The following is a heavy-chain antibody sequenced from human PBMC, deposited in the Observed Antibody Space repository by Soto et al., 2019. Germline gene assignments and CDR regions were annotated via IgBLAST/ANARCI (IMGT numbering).Heavy chain of an antibody. D-gene: IGHD3-22*01. CDR1: GGSFSPNY. V-gene: IGHV4-59*08. CDR3: ARASYDSSTYYLDY. CDR2: IYYSGNT. J-gene: IGHJ4*02. Sequence: KSSETLSLTCTVSGGSFSPNYWSWFRQPPGKGLEWVGSIYYSGNTYYNPSLKSRVTISVDPSNNQFSLKLSSVTAADTAVYYCARASYDSSTYYLDYWGQGTLVTVSS.